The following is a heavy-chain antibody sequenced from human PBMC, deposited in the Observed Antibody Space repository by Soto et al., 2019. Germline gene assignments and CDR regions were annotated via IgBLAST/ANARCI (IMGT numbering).Heavy chain of an antibody. J-gene: IGHJ6*03. Sequence: QVQLVQSGAEVRKPGASVKVSCKASGYTFTSYDINWVRQATGQGLEWMGWMNSNSGNTGYAQKFQGRVTMTRNTSIRTAYMELSSLRSEDTAVYYCARRNIPGGGFGLYYYYYLDVWGKGTTVTVSS. CDR2: MNSNSGNT. CDR1: GYTFTSYD. V-gene: IGHV1-8*01. D-gene: IGHD1-26*01. CDR3: ARRNIPGGGFGLYYYYYLDV.